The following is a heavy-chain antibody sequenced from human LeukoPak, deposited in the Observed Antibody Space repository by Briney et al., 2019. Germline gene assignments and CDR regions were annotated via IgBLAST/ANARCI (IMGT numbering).Heavy chain of an antibody. CDR3: ARDYDNYYYGSGSNVGALDP. CDR1: GGTFSSYA. V-gene: IGHV1-69*13. Sequence: VASVKVSCKASGGTFSSYAISWVRQAPGQGLEWMGGIIPIFGTANYAQKFQGRVTITADESTSTAYMELSSLRSDDTAVYYCARDYDNYYYGSGSNVGALDPWGQGTLVTVSS. J-gene: IGHJ5*02. D-gene: IGHD3-10*01. CDR2: IIPIFGTA.